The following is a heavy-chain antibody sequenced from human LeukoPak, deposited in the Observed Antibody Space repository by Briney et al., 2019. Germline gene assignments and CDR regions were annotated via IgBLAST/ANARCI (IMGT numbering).Heavy chain of an antibody. V-gene: IGHV4-30-4*08. D-gene: IGHD1-26*01. CDR1: GGSISSGDYY. CDR2: IYYSGST. Sequence: PSQTLSLTCTVSGGSISSGDYYWSWIRQPPGKGLEWIGYIYYSGSTYYNPSLKSRVTISVDTSKNQFSLKLSSVTAADTAVYYCARLIGNQWELTYYFDYWGQGTLVTVSS. CDR3: ARLIGNQWELTYYFDY. J-gene: IGHJ4*02.